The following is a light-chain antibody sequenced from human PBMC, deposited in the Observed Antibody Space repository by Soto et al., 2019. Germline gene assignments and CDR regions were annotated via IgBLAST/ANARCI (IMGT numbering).Light chain of an antibody. CDR1: QSISHF. J-gene: IGKJ2*01. Sequence: DIQMTQSPPSLSASVGDKVTITCRPSQSISHFLNWYQQKPGKDPKLLIYTASSLQSGVPSRFSGSGSGPHFTLTVSSLQPEDSATYFCQQSYTPPHTFGQGTKLEIK. CDR3: QQSYTPPHT. V-gene: IGKV1-39*01. CDR2: TAS.